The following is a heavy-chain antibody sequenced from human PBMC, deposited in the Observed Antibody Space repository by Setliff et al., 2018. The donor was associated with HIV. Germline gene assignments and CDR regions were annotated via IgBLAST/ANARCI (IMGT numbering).Heavy chain of an antibody. Sequence: PGGSLRLSCSVSGFSFRAYNMHWVRQAPGKGLEWVALIWYDGVQRYYADYVKGRFTVSRDNSRETMSLQMNSLEIEDTAVYYCSAPAVSWGVAFDYWGQGTLVTVSS. CDR2: IWYDGVQR. D-gene: IGHD6-13*01. CDR1: GFSFRAYN. V-gene: IGHV3-33*03. CDR3: SAPAVSWGVAFDY. J-gene: IGHJ4*02.